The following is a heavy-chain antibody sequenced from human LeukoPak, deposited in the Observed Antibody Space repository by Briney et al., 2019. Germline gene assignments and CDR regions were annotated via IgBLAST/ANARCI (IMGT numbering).Heavy chain of an antibody. D-gene: IGHD6-19*01. CDR1: GFTFSSYA. J-gene: IGHJ4*02. V-gene: IGHV3-23*01. CDR2: ISSSGGST. CDR3: ARQVGGSGYDY. Sequence: GGSLRLSCAASGFTFSSYAMSWVRQAPGKGLGWVSAISSSGGSTYYADSVKGRFTISRDNSKNTLYLQMNSLRAEDTALYYCARQVGGSGYDYWGQGTLVTVSS.